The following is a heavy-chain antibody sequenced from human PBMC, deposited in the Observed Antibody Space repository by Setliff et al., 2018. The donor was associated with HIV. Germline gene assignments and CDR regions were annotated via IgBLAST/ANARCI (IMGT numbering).Heavy chain of an antibody. CDR2: VNWHGSST. V-gene: IGHV3-20*04. CDR1: GFTFSGYG. CDR3: ARENNRGWHWLDPFDY. Sequence: GGSLRLSCAASGFTFSGYGLHWVRQAPGKGLEWVSGVNWHGSSTGYADSVKGRFVISRDNARNSLYLQMNSLRAEDTALYYCARENNRGWHWLDPFDYWGQGTLVTVSS. J-gene: IGHJ4*02. D-gene: IGHD6-19*01.